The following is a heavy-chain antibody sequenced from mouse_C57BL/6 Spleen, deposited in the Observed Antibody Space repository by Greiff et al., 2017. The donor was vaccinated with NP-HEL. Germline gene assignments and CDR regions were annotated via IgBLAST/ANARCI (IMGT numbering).Heavy chain of an antibody. D-gene: IGHD3-2*02. V-gene: IGHV1-52*01. CDR1: GYTFTSYW. Sequence: QVHVKQSGAELVRPGSSVKLSCKASGYTFTSYWMHWVKQRPIQGLEWIGNIDPSDSETHYNQKFKDKATLTVDKSSSTAYMQLSSLTSEDSAVYYCARRMLDSSGYVNYARDYWGQGTSVTVSS. CDR3: ARRMLDSSGYVNYARDY. J-gene: IGHJ4*01. CDR2: IDPSDSET.